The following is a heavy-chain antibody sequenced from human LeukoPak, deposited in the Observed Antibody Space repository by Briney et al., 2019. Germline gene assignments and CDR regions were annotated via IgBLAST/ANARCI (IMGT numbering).Heavy chain of an antibody. CDR2: IYYSGTT. J-gene: IGHJ4*02. D-gene: IGHD1-26*01. Sequence: SETLSLTCTVSCGSISSYYWSGLRQPPGEGLEWIGYIYYSGTTDYNPPLKSRVTISVDTSNNQFSLKVSSVTAADTAVYYCARSSGAYRSFDYWGQGTLVPVSS. CDR3: ARSSGAYRSFDY. V-gene: IGHV4-59*01. CDR1: CGSISSYY.